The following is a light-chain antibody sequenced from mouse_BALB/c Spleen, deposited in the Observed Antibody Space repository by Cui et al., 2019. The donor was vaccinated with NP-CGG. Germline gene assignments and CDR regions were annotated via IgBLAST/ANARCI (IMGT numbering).Light chain of an antibody. Sequence: QAVVTQESALTTSPGETVTLTCRSNTGAVTTNNYANWVQEKPDHLFTGLIGGTNNRAPGVPARFSGSLIGDKAALTITGAQTEDEAIYFCALWYGNHWVFGGGTKLTVL. CDR3: ALWYGNHWV. V-gene: IGLV1*01. CDR1: TGAVTTNNY. J-gene: IGLJ1*01. CDR2: GTN.